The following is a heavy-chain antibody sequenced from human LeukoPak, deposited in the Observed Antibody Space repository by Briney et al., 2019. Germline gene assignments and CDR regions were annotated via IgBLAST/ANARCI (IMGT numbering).Heavy chain of an antibody. D-gene: IGHD3-16*01. CDR3: ARGGGLDV. V-gene: IGHV3-7*03. CDR2: INHNGNVN. CDR1: GFTFNNYA. Sequence: KTGGSLRLSCAASGFTFNNYAMSWARQAPGKGLEWVASINHNGNVNYYVDSVKGRFTISRDNAKNSLYLQMSNLRAEDTAVYFCARGGGLDVWGQGATVTVSS. J-gene: IGHJ6*02.